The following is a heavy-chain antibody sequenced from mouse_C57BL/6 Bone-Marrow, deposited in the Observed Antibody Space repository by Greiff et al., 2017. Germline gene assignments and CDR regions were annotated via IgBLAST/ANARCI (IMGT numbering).Heavy chain of an antibody. CDR3: ARTYYGNFFAN. D-gene: IGHD2-1*01. J-gene: IGHJ3*01. CDR1: GYTFTDYC. V-gene: IGHV1-26*01. Sequence: VKLKQSGPELVKPGASVKISCKASGYTFTDYCMNWVKQRHGKGLEWIGYINTSNGSTDYNQTFKGKATLTVDKSSSTSYMQLRSLTSEDSAVYYCARTYYGNFFANWGQGTLVTVSA. CDR2: INTSNGST.